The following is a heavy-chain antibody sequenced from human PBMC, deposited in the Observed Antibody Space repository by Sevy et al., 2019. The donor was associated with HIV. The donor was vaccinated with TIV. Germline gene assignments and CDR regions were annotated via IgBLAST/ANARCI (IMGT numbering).Heavy chain of an antibody. J-gene: IGHJ6*02. V-gene: IGHV3-30*18. CDR2: ISYDGSNK. CDR1: GFTFSSYG. CDR3: AKHEAATPYYYYGMDV. D-gene: IGHD2-15*01. Sequence: GGSLRLSCAASGFTFSSYGMHWVRQAPGKGLEWVAVISYDGSNKFYADSVKGRFTISRDNSKNTLYLQMNSLRADDTAVYYCAKHEAATPYYYYGMDVWGLGTPVTVSS.